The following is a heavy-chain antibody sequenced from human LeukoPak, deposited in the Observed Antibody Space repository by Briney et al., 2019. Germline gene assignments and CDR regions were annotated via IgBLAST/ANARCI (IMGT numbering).Heavy chain of an antibody. CDR1: GGSISSGSYY. CDR2: IYTSGST. V-gene: IGHV4-61*02. Sequence: SETLSLTCSVSGGSISSGSYYWSWIRQPAGKGLEWIGRIYTSGSTNYNPSLKSRVTISVDTSKNQFSLKLSSVTAADTAVYYCARDTWFGAGRTFDYWGQGTLVTVSS. D-gene: IGHD3-10*01. J-gene: IGHJ4*02. CDR3: ARDTWFGAGRTFDY.